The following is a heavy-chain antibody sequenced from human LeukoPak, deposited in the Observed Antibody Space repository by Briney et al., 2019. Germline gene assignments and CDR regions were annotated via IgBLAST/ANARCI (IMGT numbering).Heavy chain of an antibody. CDR3: ARASHDFWRAFDI. CDR2: ISSSSSTI. V-gene: IGHV3-48*04. D-gene: IGHD3-3*01. Sequence: LPGGSLRLSCAASGFTFSSYSMNWVRQAPGKGLEWVSYISSSSSTIYYADSVKGRFTISRDNAKNSLYLQMNSLRAEDTAVYYCARASHDFWRAFDIWGQGTMVTVSS. CDR1: GFTFSSYS. J-gene: IGHJ3*02.